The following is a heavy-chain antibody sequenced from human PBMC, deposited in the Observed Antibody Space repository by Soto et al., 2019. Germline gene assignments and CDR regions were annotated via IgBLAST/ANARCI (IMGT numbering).Heavy chain of an antibody. CDR3: AHSRGHHYYFDS. J-gene: IGHJ4*02. Sequence: EQLVESGGGLIQPGGSLRISCAFSGLTVSRNYMSWVRQAPGKGLDWVSVLYSGGSSSYAESVKGRFTISRDSSKNILFLQMNSLRPEDTAIYYCAHSRGHHYYFDSWGQGTLVTVSS. V-gene: IGHV3-53*01. CDR1: GLTVSRNY. CDR2: LYSGGSS. D-gene: IGHD3-22*01.